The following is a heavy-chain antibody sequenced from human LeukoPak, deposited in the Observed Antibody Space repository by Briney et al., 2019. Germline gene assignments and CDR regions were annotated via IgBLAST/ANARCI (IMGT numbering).Heavy chain of an antibody. CDR3: AVIRGYSSHDAFDI. CDR1: GYTFTSYG. V-gene: IGHV1-18*01. Sequence: GASVKVSCKASGYTFTSYGISWVRQAPGQALEWMGWISAYNGNTNYPQKLQGRVTMTTDTSASTAYMELRSLRSDDTAVYYCAVIRGYSSHDAFDIWGQGTMVTVSS. D-gene: IGHD5-18*01. J-gene: IGHJ3*02. CDR2: ISAYNGNT.